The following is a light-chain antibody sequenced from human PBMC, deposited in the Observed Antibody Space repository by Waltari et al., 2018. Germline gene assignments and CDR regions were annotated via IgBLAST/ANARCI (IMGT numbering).Light chain of an antibody. CDR1: HDIRND. CDR3: QQYHGLPLT. CDR2: GAS. Sequence: DIQMTQSPSSLSASVGDKVTITCQASHDIRNDLNWYQQKRGKAPKLLIYGASNLETGVSSRFSVGRSGTDFIFSINNVQPEDIGTYYCQQYHGLPLTFGGGTTVEI. V-gene: IGKV1-33*01. J-gene: IGKJ4*01.